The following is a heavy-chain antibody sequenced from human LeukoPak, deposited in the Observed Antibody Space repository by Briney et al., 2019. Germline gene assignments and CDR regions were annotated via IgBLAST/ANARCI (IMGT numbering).Heavy chain of an antibody. V-gene: IGHV3-30*03. J-gene: IGHJ1*01. D-gene: IGHD2-15*01. CDR1: GFTFRNYG. CDR3: ARVDGGPLLGYFQH. Sequence: GGSLRLSCAASGFTFRNYGMHWVRQAPGRGLEWVAVISYDGNNKYYADSVKGRFTISRDNSKNTLYLQINSLRAEDTAVYYCARVDGGPLLGYFQHWGQGTLVTVSS. CDR2: ISYDGNNK.